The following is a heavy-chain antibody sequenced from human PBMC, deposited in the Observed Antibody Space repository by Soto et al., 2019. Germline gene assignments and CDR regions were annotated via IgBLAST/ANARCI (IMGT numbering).Heavy chain of an antibody. Sequence: ETLSLTCTVSGGSISSYYWSWIRQPPGKGPEWIGYIYYSGSTNLNPSLKSRVTISVDTSKNQFSLNLRSVTAADTAVYYCARRLTYYYDNWGQGIVVTVSS. D-gene: IGHD5-12*01. CDR3: ARRLTYYYDN. CDR2: IYYSGST. V-gene: IGHV4-59*01. J-gene: IGHJ4*02. CDR1: GGSISSYY.